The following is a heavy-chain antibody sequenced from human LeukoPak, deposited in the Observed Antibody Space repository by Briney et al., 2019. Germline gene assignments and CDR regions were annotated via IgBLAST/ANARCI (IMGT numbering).Heavy chain of an antibody. CDR3: AREGTVTTLDAFDI. CDR2: IYHSGST. D-gene: IGHD4-17*01. V-gene: IGHV4-4*02. J-gene: IGHJ3*02. Sequence: SETLSLTCAVSGGXISSSNCWSWVRQPPGKGLEWIGEIYHSGSTNYNPSLKSRVTISVDKSKNQFSLKLSSVTAADTAVYYCAREGTVTTLDAFDIWGQGTMVTVSS. CDR1: GGXISSSNC.